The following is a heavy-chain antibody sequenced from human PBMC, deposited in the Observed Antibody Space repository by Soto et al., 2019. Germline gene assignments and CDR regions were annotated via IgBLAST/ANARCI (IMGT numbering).Heavy chain of an antibody. CDR1: GFTFSSYA. D-gene: IGHD6-19*01. Sequence: EVQLLESGGGLVQPGGSLRLSCAASGFTFSSYAMSWVRQAPGKGLEWLLGISVSGGSTFNADSVKGRFTISRDKSKNTLYLQMTSLRAEDTAVYYCSVSSGWSPFWGQGTLVTVSS. CDR3: SVSSGWSPF. V-gene: IGHV3-23*01. J-gene: IGHJ4*02. CDR2: ISVSGGST.